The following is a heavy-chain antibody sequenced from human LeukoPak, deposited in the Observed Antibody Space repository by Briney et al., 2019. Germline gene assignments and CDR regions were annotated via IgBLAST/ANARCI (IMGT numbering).Heavy chain of an antibody. V-gene: IGHV4-59*01. D-gene: IGHD3-10*01. J-gene: IGHJ5*02. CDR2: IHYSGST. CDR3: ARDIYGSGHGWFDT. CDR1: SGSISNYY. Sequence: SETLSLTCIVSSGSISNYYWSWIRQPPGKGLEWMGYIHYSGSTNYNPSLKSRVTISVDTSMKQLSLMLRSVTAADTAVYYCARDIYGSGHGWFDTWGQGRLVTVSS.